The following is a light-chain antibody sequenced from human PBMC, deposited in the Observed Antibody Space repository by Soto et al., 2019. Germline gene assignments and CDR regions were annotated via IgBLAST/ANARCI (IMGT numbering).Light chain of an antibody. CDR2: ESS. CDR1: QSISSD. J-gene: IGKJ4*01. CDR3: QQRTNRIS. Sequence: EIVLTQSPATLSLSPGERATLSCRASQSISSDLGWYQQKPGQAPRLLIYESSNRVTGLPARFSGSGSGTDFTLTISRLQPEDFAVYYCQQRTNRISFGGGTRVEIK. V-gene: IGKV3-11*01.